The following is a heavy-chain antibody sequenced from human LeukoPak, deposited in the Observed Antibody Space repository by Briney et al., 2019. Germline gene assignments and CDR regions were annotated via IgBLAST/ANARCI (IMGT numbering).Heavy chain of an antibody. Sequence: SETLSLTCTVSGNSFGDYYWSWIRQPAGKGLEWIGRIYTSGSTTYNPSLKSRVTMSVDTSKSQFSLNLMSVTAADTAVYYRTRDTGTTGEVKFDPWGQGTLVTVSS. CDR3: TRDTGTTGEVKFDP. V-gene: IGHV4-4*07. CDR1: GNSFGDYY. D-gene: IGHD4-17*01. J-gene: IGHJ5*02. CDR2: IYTSGST.